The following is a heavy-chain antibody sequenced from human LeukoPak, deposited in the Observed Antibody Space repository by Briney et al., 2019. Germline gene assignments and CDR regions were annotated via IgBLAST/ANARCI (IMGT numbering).Heavy chain of an antibody. CDR3: ATLSVAAGDWDDNF. J-gene: IGHJ4*02. V-gene: IGHV3-23*01. CDR1: GFTFSSYA. CDR2: ISITGGST. Sequence: PGGSLRLSCVASGFTFSSYAMSWVRQAPGKGLEGVSGISITGGSTYYTDSVKGRFTISRDNSKNTLYLQMNSLRVEDTAVYYCATLSVAAGDWDDNFWGQGTLLTVSS. D-gene: IGHD6-13*01.